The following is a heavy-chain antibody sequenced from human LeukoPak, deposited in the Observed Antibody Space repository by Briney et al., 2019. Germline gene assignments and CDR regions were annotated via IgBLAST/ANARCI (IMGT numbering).Heavy chain of an antibody. V-gene: IGHV3-20*04. D-gene: IGHD3-22*01. J-gene: IGHJ6*03. CDR3: ARDGYYYDSSGPDEDSYYYYMDV. CDR1: GFTFDDYG. Sequence: GGSLRLFCAASGFTFDDYGMSWVRQAPGQGLEWVTGINWNGGSTGYADSVKGRFTISRDNAKNSLYLQMNSLRAEDTALYYCARDGYYYDSSGPDEDSYYYYMDVWGKGTTVTVSS. CDR2: INWNGGST.